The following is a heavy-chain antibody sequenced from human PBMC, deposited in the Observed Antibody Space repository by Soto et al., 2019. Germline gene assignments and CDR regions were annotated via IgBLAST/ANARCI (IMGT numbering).Heavy chain of an antibody. J-gene: IGHJ6*02. CDR3: AVHLGQNYYTMDV. V-gene: IGHV3-23*01. Sequence: GGSLRLSCAASGFTFSTFVMTRVRQVPGEGLEWVSSITGSGKSAYYADSVKGRVTISRDNSKNTLYLQISSLGVDDTAVYHCAVHLGQNYYTMDVWGQGTTVTVSS. CDR2: ITGSGKSA. CDR1: GFTFSTFV.